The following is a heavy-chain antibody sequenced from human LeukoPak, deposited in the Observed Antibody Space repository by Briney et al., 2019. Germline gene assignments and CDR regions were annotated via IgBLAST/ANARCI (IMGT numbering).Heavy chain of an antibody. J-gene: IGHJ4*02. D-gene: IGHD1-14*01. CDR1: GFTFSRYA. V-gene: IGHV3-23*01. CDR3: ATHNLLAGPHGY. CDR2: ISASDGRT. Sequence: PGGSLRLSCAASGFTFSRYAMSWVRQAPGKGLEWVSAISASDGRTYYADAVKGRFTISRDNSQNTMYLQLNSLKAEDTAVYYCATHNLLAGPHGYWGQGTLVTVSA.